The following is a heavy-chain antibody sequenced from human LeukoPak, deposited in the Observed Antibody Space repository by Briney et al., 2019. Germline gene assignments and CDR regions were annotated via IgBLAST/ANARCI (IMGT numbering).Heavy chain of an antibody. CDR2: ISGSGGST. V-gene: IGHV3-23*01. Sequence: PGGSLGLSCAASGFTFSSYAMSWVRQAPGKGLEWVSAISGSGGSTYYADSVKGRFTISRDNSKNTLYLQMNSLRAEDTAVYYCATYESYYDSSGYPEDYWGQGTLVTVSS. J-gene: IGHJ4*02. D-gene: IGHD3-22*01. CDR1: GFTFSSYA. CDR3: ATYESYYDSSGYPEDY.